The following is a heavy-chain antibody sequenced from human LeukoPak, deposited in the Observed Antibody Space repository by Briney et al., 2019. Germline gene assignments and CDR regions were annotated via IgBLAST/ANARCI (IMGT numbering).Heavy chain of an antibody. V-gene: IGHV3-30*18. CDR2: ISYDGSNK. CDR3: AKAVTSDYHSLYYNYYMDV. Sequence: PGGSLRLSCAASGFTFRSYAMHWVRQAPGKGLEWVAVISYDGSNKYFGDSVKGRFTISRDNAKNTLYLQMYSLRAEDTAIYYCAKAVTSDYHSLYYNYYMDVWGKGTTVTVSS. J-gene: IGHJ6*03. CDR1: GFTFRSYA. D-gene: IGHD3-10*01.